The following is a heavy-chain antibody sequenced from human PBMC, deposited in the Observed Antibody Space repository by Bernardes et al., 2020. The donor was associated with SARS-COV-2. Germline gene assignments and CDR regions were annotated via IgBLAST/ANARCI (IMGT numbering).Heavy chain of an antibody. J-gene: IGHJ6*02. D-gene: IGHD2-2*01. CDR2: MNPNSGNT. CDR3: ARRDGYQLLFDYYYYGMDV. CDR1: GYTFPSYD. Sequence: ASVKVSCKASGYTFPSYDINWVRQATGQGLEWMGWMNPNSGNTDYAQKFQGRVTMTRNTSISTAYMELSSLRSEDTAVYYCARRDGYQLLFDYYYYGMDVWGQGTTVTVSS. V-gene: IGHV1-8*01.